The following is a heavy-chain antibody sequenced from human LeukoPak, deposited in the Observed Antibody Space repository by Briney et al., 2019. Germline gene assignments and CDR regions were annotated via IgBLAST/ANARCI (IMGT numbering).Heavy chain of an antibody. CDR1: GGSISSYY. J-gene: IGHJ3*02. D-gene: IGHD3-16*02. V-gene: IGHV4-59*08. CDR2: IYYSGST. Sequence: SETLSLACTVSGGSISSYYWSWIRQPPGKGLEWIGYIYYSGSTNYNPSLKSRVTISVDTSKNQFSLKLSSVTAADTAVYYCARRGRYRYRNAFDIWGQGTMVTVSS. CDR3: ARRGRYRYRNAFDI.